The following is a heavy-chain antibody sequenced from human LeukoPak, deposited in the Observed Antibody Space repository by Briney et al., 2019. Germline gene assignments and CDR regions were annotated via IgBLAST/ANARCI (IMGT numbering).Heavy chain of an antibody. V-gene: IGHV4-59*01. CDR2: IYYSEST. J-gene: IGHJ4*02. Sequence: SETLSLTCTVSGGSISIYYGSWIRHPPGRGREWIGYIYYSESTNYNHSLKRRVTISVDTSKNQFSLKLSSVTAADTAVYYCASYNTAMVTWGKGTLVTVSS. D-gene: IGHD5-18*01. CDR1: GGSISIYY. CDR3: ASYNTAMVT.